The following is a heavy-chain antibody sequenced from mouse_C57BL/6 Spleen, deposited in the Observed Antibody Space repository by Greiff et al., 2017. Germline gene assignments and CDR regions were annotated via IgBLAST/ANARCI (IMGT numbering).Heavy chain of an antibody. D-gene: IGHD2-5*01. Sequence: QVQLKESGAELVRPGASVKLSCKASGYTFTDYYINWVKQRPGQGLEWIARIYPGSGNTYYNEKFKGKATLTAEKSSSTAYMQLSSLTSEDSAVYFCASEVYSIHAMDYWGQGTSVTVSS. CDR2: IYPGSGNT. CDR1: GYTFTDYY. J-gene: IGHJ4*01. CDR3: ASEVYSIHAMDY. V-gene: IGHV1-76*01.